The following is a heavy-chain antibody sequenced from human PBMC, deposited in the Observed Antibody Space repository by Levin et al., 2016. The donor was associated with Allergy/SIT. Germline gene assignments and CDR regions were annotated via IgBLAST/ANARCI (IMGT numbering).Heavy chain of an antibody. V-gene: IGHV3-21*04. Sequence: SCAASGFTFSSYSLTWVRQTPGKGLEWVSSISSNSIYIYYADSVKGRFTVSRDNAKNSLYLQLNSLRAEDTAVYYCARIFRTRQRAVTIFYFDFWGQGTLVTVSS. D-gene: IGHD4-17*01. CDR1: GFTFSSYS. J-gene: IGHJ4*02. CDR3: ARIFRTRQRAVTIFYFDF. CDR2: ISSNSIYI.